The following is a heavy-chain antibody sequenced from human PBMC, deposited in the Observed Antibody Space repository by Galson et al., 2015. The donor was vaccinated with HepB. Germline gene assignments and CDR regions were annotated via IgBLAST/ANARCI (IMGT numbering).Heavy chain of an antibody. CDR2: IYPGDSDV. V-gene: IGHV5-51*01. CDR1: GYIFTSYW. J-gene: IGHJ5*02. Sequence: QSGAEVKKPGESLKISCKGSGYIFTSYWIGWVRQMPGKGLEWMGIIYPGDSDVRYSPSFQGQVTISADKSISTAYLQWSSLKASDTAMYYCARHPGLHHEGNDNWFDPWGQGTPVTVSS. D-gene: IGHD1-14*01. CDR3: ARHPGLHHEGNDNWFDP.